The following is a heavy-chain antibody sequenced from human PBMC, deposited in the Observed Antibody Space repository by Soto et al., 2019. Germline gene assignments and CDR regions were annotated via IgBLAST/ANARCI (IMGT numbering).Heavy chain of an antibody. CDR3: ARPISPQTPAAGLDV. D-gene: IGHD6-25*01. CDR1: GGSISSSSYY. V-gene: IGHV4-39*02. J-gene: IGHJ6*02. Sequence: QQQLQESGPGLVKPSETLSLTCTVSGGSISSSSYYWGWIRQPPGKGLEWIGSIYYSGSTYYNPSLKSRVTISVDTPKTHYPLKRRSVTPADPAVYYRARPISPQTPAAGLDVWGQGTTVTVSS. CDR2: IYYSGST.